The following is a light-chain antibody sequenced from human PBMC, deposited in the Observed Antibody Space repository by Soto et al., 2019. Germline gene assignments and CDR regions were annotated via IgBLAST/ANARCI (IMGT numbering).Light chain of an antibody. Sequence: DVVMTQSPLSLPVTLGQSASLSCRSSQRLLHSDGNTYLTWFHQRPGQSPRRLIYKVSNRESGVPDRFSGSGSGTDFTLKISRVEAEDVGLYYCMQGTHWPTFGQGTRLEIK. CDR2: KVS. CDR1: QRLLHSDGNTY. CDR3: MQGTHWPT. V-gene: IGKV2-30*02. J-gene: IGKJ5*01.